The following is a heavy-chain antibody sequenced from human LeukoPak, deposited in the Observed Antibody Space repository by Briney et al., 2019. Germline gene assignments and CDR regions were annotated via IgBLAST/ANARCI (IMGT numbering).Heavy chain of an antibody. Sequence: GASVKVSCKASGYTFTGYYMHWVRQAPGQGLEWMGWINPNSGGTNYAQKFQGRVTMTRDTSISTAYMELSRLRSDDTAVYYCARDRYSSSWYRVGYYFDYWGQGTLVTVSS. CDR2: INPNSGGT. CDR1: GYTFTGYY. V-gene: IGHV1-2*02. CDR3: ARDRYSSSWYRVGYYFDY. D-gene: IGHD6-13*01. J-gene: IGHJ4*02.